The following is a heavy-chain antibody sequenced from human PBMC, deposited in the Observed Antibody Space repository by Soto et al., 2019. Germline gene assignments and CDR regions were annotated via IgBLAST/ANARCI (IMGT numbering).Heavy chain of an antibody. Sequence: QVQLVESGGGVVQPGRSLRLSCAASGFTFSSYDMHWVRQAPGKGLEWVAVIWYDGSNKYYADSVKGRFIISRDNSKNTLYLQMNNLRAEDTAVYYWAREWTAAAGGQGYWGQGTLVTVSS. V-gene: IGHV3-33*01. CDR1: GFTFSSYD. D-gene: IGHD6-13*01. J-gene: IGHJ4*02. CDR3: AREWTAAAGGQGY. CDR2: IWYDGSNK.